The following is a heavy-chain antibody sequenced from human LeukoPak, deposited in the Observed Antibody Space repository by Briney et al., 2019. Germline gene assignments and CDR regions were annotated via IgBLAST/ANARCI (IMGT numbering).Heavy chain of an antibody. Sequence: SETLSLTCTVSGGSISSYYWSWIRQPPGKELEWIGYLYYSGSTNYNPSFKSRVTMSVDTSKNQFSLKLSSVTAADTAVYYCARLIGRIDYWGQGTLVTVSS. CDR2: LYYSGST. CDR1: GGSISSYY. J-gene: IGHJ4*02. D-gene: IGHD3-16*02. CDR3: ARLIGRIDY. V-gene: IGHV4-59*08.